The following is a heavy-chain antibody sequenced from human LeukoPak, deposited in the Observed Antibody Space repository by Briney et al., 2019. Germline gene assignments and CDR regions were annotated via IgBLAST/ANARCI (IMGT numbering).Heavy chain of an antibody. J-gene: IGHJ4*02. V-gene: IGHV3-23*01. D-gene: IGHD3-10*01. CDR1: GFTFSNYG. CDR3: ARPHSSITMVRGVLGN. Sequence: PGGSLRLSCAASGFTFSNYGMHWVRQAPGKGLEWAAGFNETGDIPYYADSVRGRFTISRNTSEDTLYLQMNRLRAEDTAIYYCARPHSSITMVRGVLGNWGQGTLVTVSS. CDR2: FNETGDIP.